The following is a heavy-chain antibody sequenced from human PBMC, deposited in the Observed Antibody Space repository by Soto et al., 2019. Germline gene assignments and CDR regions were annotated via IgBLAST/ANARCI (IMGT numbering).Heavy chain of an antibody. V-gene: IGHV3-21*01. D-gene: IGHD2-2*02. J-gene: IGHJ2*01. CDR1: GFTFSSYS. Sequence: EVLLVESGGGLVEPGRSLRLSCAVSGFTFSSYSMNWVRQAPGKGLEWVSSISSSSSYIYYADSVKGRFTISRDNAKNSLYLQMNSLRAEDTAVYYCASHLIYCSSTSCYRWYFDLWGRGTPVTVSS. CDR3: ASHLIYCSSTSCYRWYFDL. CDR2: ISSSSSYI.